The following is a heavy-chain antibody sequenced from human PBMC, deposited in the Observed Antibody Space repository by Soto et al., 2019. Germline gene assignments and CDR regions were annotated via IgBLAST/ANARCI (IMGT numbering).Heavy chain of an antibody. D-gene: IGHD6-19*01. V-gene: IGHV3-13*01. CDR1: GFTFSSYD. Sequence: EVQLVESGGGLVQPGGSLRLSCAASGFTFSSYDMHWVRQATGKGLEWVSAIGTAGDTYYPGSVKGRFTISRENAKNSLYLQMNSLRAGDTAVYYCARGPSLNSGWYITTFDYWGQGTLVTVSS. CDR3: ARGPSLNSGWYITTFDY. J-gene: IGHJ4*02. CDR2: IGTAGDT.